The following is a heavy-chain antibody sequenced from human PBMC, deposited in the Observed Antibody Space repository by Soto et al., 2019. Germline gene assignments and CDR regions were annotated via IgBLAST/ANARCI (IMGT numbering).Heavy chain of an antibody. CDR3: ARAGVIYYYDSSGYYLIDY. J-gene: IGHJ4*02. CDR1: GYTFTSYG. V-gene: IGHV1-18*01. CDR2: ISAYNGNT. Sequence: ASVTVSCKASGYTFTSYGIIWVRQAPGQGLEWMGWISAYNGNTNYAQKLQGRVTMTTDTSTSTAYMELRSLRSDDTAVYYCARAGVIYYYDSSGYYLIDYWGQGTLVTVSS. D-gene: IGHD3-22*01.